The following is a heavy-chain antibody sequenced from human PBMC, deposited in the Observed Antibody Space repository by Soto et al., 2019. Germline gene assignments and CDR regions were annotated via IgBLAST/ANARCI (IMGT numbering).Heavy chain of an antibody. CDR3: AKGAVTTSLYYFDY. CDR1: GFTFSTYG. Sequence: QVQLVESGGGVVQPGRCLRLSCAASGFTFSTYGVHWVRQAPGKGLEWVAVISSDGSEKYYAGSVKGRVSISRDNSKSTLYLQMDSLRAEDTAVYYCAKGAVTTSLYYFDYWGQGTLVTVSS. CDR2: ISSDGSEK. J-gene: IGHJ4*02. V-gene: IGHV3-30*18. D-gene: IGHD4-17*01.